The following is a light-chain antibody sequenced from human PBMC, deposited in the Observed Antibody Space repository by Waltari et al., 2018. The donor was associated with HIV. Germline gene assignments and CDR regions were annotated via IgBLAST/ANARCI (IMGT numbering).Light chain of an antibody. CDR2: GAW. Sequence: EVVLMQSPGTLSLSPGDRATLSCRASQTVTTDYFAWYQHKSGQTPRLLIYGAWKRATDIPDRFIGSGSGTDFTLTITRLEPEDFATYYCQQYGDTSVTFGQGTKVEL. CDR1: QTVTTDY. J-gene: IGKJ1*01. V-gene: IGKV3-20*01. CDR3: QQYGDTSVT.